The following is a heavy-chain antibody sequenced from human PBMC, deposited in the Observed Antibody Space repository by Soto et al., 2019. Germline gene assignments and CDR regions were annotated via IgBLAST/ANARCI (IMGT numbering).Heavy chain of an antibody. Sequence: GGSLRLSCAASGFTFSSYDMHWVRQATGKGLEWVSVIYSGGSTYYADSVKGRFTISRDNSKNTLYLQMNSLRSEDTAVYYCARDGAVAGDSNFDYWGQGTLVTSPQ. J-gene: IGHJ4*02. CDR3: ARDGAVAGDSNFDY. CDR2: IYSGGST. V-gene: IGHV3-66*02. CDR1: GFTFSSYD. D-gene: IGHD6-19*01.